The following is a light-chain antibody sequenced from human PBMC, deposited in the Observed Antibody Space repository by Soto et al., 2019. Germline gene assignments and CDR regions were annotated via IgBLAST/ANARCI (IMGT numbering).Light chain of an antibody. CDR3: CSYTSTSTRV. V-gene: IGLV2-14*01. CDR2: EVS. CDR1: SSDVGGYNY. J-gene: IGLJ2*01. Sequence: QSALTQPASGSGSPGQSITISCTGTSSDVGGYNYVSWYQQHPGKAPKLIICEVSNRPSGVSNRFSGSKSGNTASLTIAGLQAEYEADYYCCSYTSTSTRVFGGGTNLPVL.